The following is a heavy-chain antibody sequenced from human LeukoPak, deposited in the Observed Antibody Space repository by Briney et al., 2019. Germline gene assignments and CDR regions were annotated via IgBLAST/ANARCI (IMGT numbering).Heavy chain of an antibody. Sequence: PGGSLRLSCAASGFTFSSYSMNWVRQDPGKGLEWVSYISSSSSTIYYADSVKGRLTISRDNAKNSLYLQMNSLRDEDTAVYYCARDDEPIVGATADYWGQGTLVTVSS. CDR1: GFTFSSYS. D-gene: IGHD1-26*01. CDR2: ISSSSSTI. V-gene: IGHV3-48*02. J-gene: IGHJ4*02. CDR3: ARDDEPIVGATADY.